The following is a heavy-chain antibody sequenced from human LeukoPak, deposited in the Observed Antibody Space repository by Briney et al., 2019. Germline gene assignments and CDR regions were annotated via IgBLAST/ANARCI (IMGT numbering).Heavy chain of an antibody. CDR1: GFTFSSYW. Sequence: GGSLRLSCAASGFTFSSYWMHWVRQAPGKGLVWVSRINNDGSSTSYADSVKGRVTISRDNSRNTLYLQMNSLRAEDTAVYYCAKSLYSSGWYVDSWGQGTLVTVSS. CDR2: INNDGSST. CDR3: AKSLYSSGWYVDS. J-gene: IGHJ4*02. V-gene: IGHV3-74*01. D-gene: IGHD6-19*01.